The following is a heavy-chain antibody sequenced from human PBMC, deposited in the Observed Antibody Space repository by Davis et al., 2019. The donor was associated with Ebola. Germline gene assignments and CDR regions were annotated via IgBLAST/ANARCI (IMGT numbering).Heavy chain of an antibody. D-gene: IGHD1-26*01. CDR1: GFTLSCCG. J-gene: IGHJ3*02. V-gene: IGHV3-30*18. CDR2: ISYDGSKT. CDR3: AKESFWGGSYHDDTFDM. Sequence: GESLKISCAVSGFTLSCCGMHWVRQAPGKELEWVSVISYDGSKTYYADSVKGRFTISRDNSKNTLYLQMNSLRAEDTAVYYCAKESFWGGSYHDDTFDMWGQGTVVTVSS.